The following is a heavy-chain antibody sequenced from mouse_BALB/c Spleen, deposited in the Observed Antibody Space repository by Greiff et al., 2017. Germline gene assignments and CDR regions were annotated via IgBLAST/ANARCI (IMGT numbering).Heavy chain of an antibody. J-gene: IGHJ2*01. Sequence: VQLQQSGPGLVKPSQSLSLTCTVTGYSITSDYAWNWIRQFPGNKLEWMGYISYSGSTSYNPSLKSRISITRDTSKNQFFLQLNSVTTEDTATYYCARGGSGSQYYFDYWGQGTTLTVSS. CDR3: ARGGSGSQYYFDY. CDR1: GYSITSDYA. D-gene: IGHD1-1*01. CDR2: ISYSGST. V-gene: IGHV3-2*02.